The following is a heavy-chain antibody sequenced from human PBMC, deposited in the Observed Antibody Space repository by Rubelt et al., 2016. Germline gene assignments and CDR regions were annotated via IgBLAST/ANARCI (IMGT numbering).Heavy chain of an antibody. J-gene: IGHJ1*01. D-gene: IGHD1-26*01. Sequence: YYMHWVRQAPGQGLEWMGWINPNSGGTNYAQKFQGRVTMTRDTSISTAYMELSRLRSDDTAVYYCARAPTRIVGATSFFQHWGQGTLVTVSS. CDR1: YY. CDR2: INPNSGGT. V-gene: IGHV1-2*02. CDR3: ARAPTRIVGATSFFQH.